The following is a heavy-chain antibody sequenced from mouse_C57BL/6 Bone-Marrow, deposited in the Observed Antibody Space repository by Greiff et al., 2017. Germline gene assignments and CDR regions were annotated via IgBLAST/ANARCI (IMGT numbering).Heavy chain of an antibody. CDR2: IYPGDGDT. CDR3: ARSRRLRRRVYYAMDY. CDR1: GYAFSSYW. V-gene: IGHV1-80*01. D-gene: IGHD2-2*01. J-gene: IGHJ4*01. Sequence: QVQLQQSGAELVKPGASVKISCKASGYAFSSYWMNWVKQRPGKGLEWIGQIYPGDGDTNYNGKFKGKATLTADKSSSTAYMQLSSLTSEDSAVYFCARSRRLRRRVYYAMDYWGQGTSVTVSS.